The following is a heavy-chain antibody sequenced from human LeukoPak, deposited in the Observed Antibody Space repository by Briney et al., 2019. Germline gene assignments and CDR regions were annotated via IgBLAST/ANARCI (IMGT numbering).Heavy chain of an antibody. CDR2: IYTSGST. J-gene: IGHJ6*03. D-gene: IGHD6-19*01. CDR3: ARDRSIAVAGNYYYYMDV. Sequence: SQTLSLTCTVSGGSISSGSYYWRWIRQPAGKGLEWIGRIYTSGSTNYNPSLKSRVTISVHTSKNQFSLKLSSVTAADTAVYYCARDRSIAVAGNYYYYMDVWGKGTTVTVSS. CDR1: GGSISSGSYY. V-gene: IGHV4-61*02.